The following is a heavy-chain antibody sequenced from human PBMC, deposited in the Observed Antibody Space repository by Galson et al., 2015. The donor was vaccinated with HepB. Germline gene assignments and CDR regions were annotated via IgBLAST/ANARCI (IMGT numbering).Heavy chain of an antibody. CDR3: AREVATGTTVNAFDI. V-gene: IGHV1-69*13. Sequence: SVKVSCKASGGTFSSYAISWVRQAPGQGLEWMGGIIPIFGTANYAQKFQGRVTITADESTSTAYMELSSLRSEDTAVYYCAREVATGTTVNAFDIWGQGTMVTVSS. CDR2: IIPIFGTA. D-gene: IGHD1-1*01. J-gene: IGHJ3*02. CDR1: GGTFSSYA.